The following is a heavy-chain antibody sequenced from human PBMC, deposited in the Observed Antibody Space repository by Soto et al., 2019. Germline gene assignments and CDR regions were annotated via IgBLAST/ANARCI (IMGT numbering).Heavy chain of an antibody. CDR1: GGTFSSHV. J-gene: IGHJ4*02. CDR2: IMPIIGTA. Sequence: QVQLVQSGAEVKKPGSSVKVSCKASGGTFSSHVFNWVRQAPGQGLEWMGGIMPIIGTANYAQKFQRRVTITADESTSTAYMELSSLRSEDTAVYYWAIYLGVRAGHSSLLDYWCQVPLATVSS. CDR3: AIYLGVRAGHSSLLDY. V-gene: IGHV1-69*01. D-gene: IGHD3-22*01.